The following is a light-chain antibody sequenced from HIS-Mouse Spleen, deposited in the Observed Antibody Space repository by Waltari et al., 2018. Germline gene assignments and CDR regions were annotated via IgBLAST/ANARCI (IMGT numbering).Light chain of an antibody. CDR3: QAWDSSTANVV. J-gene: IGLJ2*01. V-gene: IGLV3-1*01. CDR2: QDS. CDR1: KLGANS. Sequence: SYELTQPPSVSVSPGQPASITCSGAKLGANSASGYQQKPGQSPVLVIYQDSKRPSGFPERFSGSNSGNTATLTISGTQAMDEADYYCQAWDSSTANVVFGGGTKLTVL.